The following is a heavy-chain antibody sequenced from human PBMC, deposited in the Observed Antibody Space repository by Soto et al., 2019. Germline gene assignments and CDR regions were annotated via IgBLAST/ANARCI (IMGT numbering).Heavy chain of an antibody. D-gene: IGHD2-15*01. V-gene: IGHV3-30*18. J-gene: IGHJ4*02. CDR1: GFSFSNCG. Sequence: GGSLRLSCAASGFSFSNCGMHWVRKAPGKGLEWVAAISFDGSDKYYSESVKGRFTISRDNSKNTLFLQMNSLRVEDTAVYYCVKGSEVARQELDYWGQGTLVTVSS. CDR2: ISFDGSDK. CDR3: VKGSEVARQELDY.